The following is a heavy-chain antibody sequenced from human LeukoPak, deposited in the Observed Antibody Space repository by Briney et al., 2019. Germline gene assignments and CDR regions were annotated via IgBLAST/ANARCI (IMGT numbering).Heavy chain of an antibody. CDR1: GYTFNRDG. CDR3: ARDRTLFDY. CDR2: IDTKTGNP. Sequence: GASVKVSCKASGYTFNRDGFNWVRQAPGQGLEWLGWIDTKTGNPTYAQGFTGRFVFSLDTSVSTAYLQISSLKAEDTAVYYCARDRTLFDYWGQGTLVTVSS. V-gene: IGHV7-4-1*02. J-gene: IGHJ4*02.